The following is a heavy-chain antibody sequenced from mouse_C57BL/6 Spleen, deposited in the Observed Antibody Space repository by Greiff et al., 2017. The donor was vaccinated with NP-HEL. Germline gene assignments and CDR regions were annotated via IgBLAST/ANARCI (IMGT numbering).Heavy chain of an antibody. CDR3: TRERNDYDEIFDY. CDR2: IDPETGGT. J-gene: IGHJ2*01. CDR1: GYTFTDYE. Sequence: VKLVESGAELVRPGASVTLSCKASGYTFTDYEMHWVKQTPVHGLEWIGAIDPETGGTAYNQKFKGKAILTADKSSSTAYMELRSLTSEDSAVYYCTRERNDYDEIFDYWGQGTTLTVSS. V-gene: IGHV1-15*01. D-gene: IGHD2-4*01.